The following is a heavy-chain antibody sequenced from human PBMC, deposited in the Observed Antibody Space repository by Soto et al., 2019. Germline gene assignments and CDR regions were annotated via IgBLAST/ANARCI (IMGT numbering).Heavy chain of an antibody. D-gene: IGHD3-22*01. CDR1: GFTSSSYW. J-gene: IGHJ3*02. CDR3: ARDRYYYDSTDHFSADAFDI. CDR2: ISNDGSST. Sequence: EVQLVESGGGLVQPGGSLRLSCAASGFTSSSYWMHWVRQAPGKGPVWVSRISNDGSSTNYADSVKGRFTISRDNAKNTVYLQMNSLRAEDTAVYYCARDRYYYDSTDHFSADAFDIWGQGTMVTVSS. V-gene: IGHV3-74*01.